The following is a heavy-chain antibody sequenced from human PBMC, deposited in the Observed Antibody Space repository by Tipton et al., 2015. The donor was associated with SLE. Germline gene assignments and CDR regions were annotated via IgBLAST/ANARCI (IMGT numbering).Heavy chain of an antibody. D-gene: IGHD6-6*01. CDR2: INTNTGNP. V-gene: IGHV7-4-1*02. CDR1: GYTFTNYA. CDR3: ARPSTLSARPFLGY. Sequence: QSGAEVKKPGASVKVSCKASGYTFTNYAMNWVRQAPGQGLEWMGWINTNTGNPTYAQGFTGRFVFSLDTSVTTAYLQITSLKADDTAFYYCARPSTLSARPFLGYWGQGTLVTVSS. J-gene: IGHJ1*01.